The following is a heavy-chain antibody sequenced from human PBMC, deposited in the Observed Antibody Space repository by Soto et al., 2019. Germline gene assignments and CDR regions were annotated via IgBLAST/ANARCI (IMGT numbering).Heavy chain of an antibody. CDR1: GGTMCTCR. CDR3: ASDMHAGFTHYSVP. V-gene: IGHV4-59*07. CDR2: TSYTGNT. J-gene: IGHJ5*02. D-gene: IGHD2-15*01. Sequence: PSYTQSLTYIASGGTMCTCRWSWIRQFPGKGLEWIAYTSYTGNTNYNPSLKSRVTISWDTSKNQLSLKLTSITSADTAVYYCASDMHAGFTHYSVPWGQETQVT.